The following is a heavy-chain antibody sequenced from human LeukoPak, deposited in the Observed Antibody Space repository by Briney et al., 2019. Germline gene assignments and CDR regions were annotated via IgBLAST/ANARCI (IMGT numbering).Heavy chain of an antibody. V-gene: IGHV1-69*13. CDR1: GYTFTSYY. J-gene: IGHJ4*02. CDR2: IIPIFGTA. CDR3: ARELLGGYGFDY. Sequence: ASVKVSCKASGYTFTSYYMHWVRQAPGQGLEWMGGIIPIFGTANYAQKFQGTVTITADESTSTAYMELSSLRSEDTAVYYCARELLGGYGFDYWGQGTLVTVSS. D-gene: IGHD5-12*01.